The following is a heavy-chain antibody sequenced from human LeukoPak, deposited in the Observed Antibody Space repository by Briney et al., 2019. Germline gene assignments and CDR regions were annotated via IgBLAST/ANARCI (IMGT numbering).Heavy chain of an antibody. D-gene: IGHD3-22*01. CDR1: GGSISSYY. V-gene: IGHV4-4*07. J-gene: IGHJ4*02. CDR2: IYTSGST. Sequence: PSETLSLTCTVSGGSISSYYWSWIRQPAGKGLEWIGRIYTSGSTNYNPSLKSRVTMSVDTSKNQFSLKLSSVTAADTAVYYCARDSRIYYDSSGSHLDYWGQGTLVTVSS. CDR3: ARDSRIYYDSSGSHLDY.